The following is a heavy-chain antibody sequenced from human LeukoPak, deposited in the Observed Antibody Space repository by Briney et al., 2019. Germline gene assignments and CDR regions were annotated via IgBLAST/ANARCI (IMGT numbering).Heavy chain of an antibody. D-gene: IGHD4-17*01. Sequence: PGGSLRLSCVGSGFTFSTYWMTWVRQVPGKGLEWVANIKHDGSEKSYAASVKGRFTISRDNANNSLYLQMNSLRAEDTAVYFCARDQGTTLTSYAFDIWGQGTMLTVSS. CDR3: ARDQGTTLTSYAFDI. CDR2: IKHDGSEK. CDR1: GFTFSTYW. J-gene: IGHJ3*02. V-gene: IGHV3-7*01.